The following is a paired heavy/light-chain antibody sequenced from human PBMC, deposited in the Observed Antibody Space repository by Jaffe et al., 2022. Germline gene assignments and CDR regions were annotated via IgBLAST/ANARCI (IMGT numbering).Heavy chain of an antibody. V-gene: IGHV4-34*01. CDR2: INHSGST. J-gene: IGHJ3*02. CDR1: GGSFSGYY. CDR3: ATNSGDLYGDPDHAFDI. D-gene: IGHD4-17*01. Sequence: QVQLQQWGAGLLKPSETLSLTCAVYGGSFSGYYWSWIRQPPGKGLEWIGEINHSGSTNYNPSLKSRVTISVDTSKNQFSLKLSSVTAADTAVYYCATNSGDLYGDPDHAFDIWGQGTMVTVSS.
Light chain of an antibody. Sequence: EIVLTQSPDFQSVTPKEKVTITCRASQSIGSSLHWYQQKPDQSPKLLIKYASQSISGVPSRFSGSGSGTDFTLTINSLEAEDAATYYCHQSSSSYTFGQGTKLEIK. CDR3: HQSSSSYT. J-gene: IGKJ2*01. V-gene: IGKV6-21*02. CDR1: QSIGSS. CDR2: YAS.